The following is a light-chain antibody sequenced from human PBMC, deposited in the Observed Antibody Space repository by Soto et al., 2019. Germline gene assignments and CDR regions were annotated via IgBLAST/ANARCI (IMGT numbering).Light chain of an antibody. CDR2: GAS. V-gene: IGKV3-20*01. CDR1: QSVSSH. Sequence: EIVMTQSPDTLFVSLGEGATLSCRASQSVSSHLAWYQHKPGQAPRLLIYGASTRASGIPARFSGSGSETDFTLTISRLEPGDFAVYYCQQYGSSPTFGQGTKVDIK. CDR3: QQYGSSPT. J-gene: IGKJ1*01.